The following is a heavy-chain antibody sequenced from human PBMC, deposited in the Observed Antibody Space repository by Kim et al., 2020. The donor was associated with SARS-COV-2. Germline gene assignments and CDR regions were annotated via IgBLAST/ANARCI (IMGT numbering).Heavy chain of an antibody. CDR3: ARAAGDDPWVY. CDR1: GYIFTSYG. CDR2: ISATNGKT. V-gene: IGHV1-18*01. D-gene: IGHD6-13*01. Sequence: ASVKVSCKASGYIFTSYGITWVRQAPGQGLEWMGWISATNGKTTYAQEFQGRVSMTTDTSTSTAYMELRSLRSDDTAVYYCARAAGDDPWVYWGQGTLVT. J-gene: IGHJ4*02.